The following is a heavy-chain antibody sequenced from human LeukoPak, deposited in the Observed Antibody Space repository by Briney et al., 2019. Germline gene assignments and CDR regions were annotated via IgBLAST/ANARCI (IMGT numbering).Heavy chain of an antibody. D-gene: IGHD6-19*01. Sequence: PSETLSLTCAVSGGSISSGGYSWSWIRQPPGKGLEWIGSIYYSGSTYYNPSLKSRVTISVDTSKNQFSLKLNSVTAADTAVYYCAREGKLTGYFGGLGFNYWGPGILVTVSS. CDR1: GGSISSGGYS. V-gene: IGHV4-39*07. CDR2: IYYSGST. CDR3: AREGKLTGYFGGLGFNY. J-gene: IGHJ4*01.